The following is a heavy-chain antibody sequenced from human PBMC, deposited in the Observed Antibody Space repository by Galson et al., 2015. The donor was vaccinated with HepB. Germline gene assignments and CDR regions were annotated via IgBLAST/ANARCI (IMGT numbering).Heavy chain of an antibody. D-gene: IGHD1-26*01. CDR3: ARPIVGIGTDAFDI. V-gene: IGHV3-48*02. CDR2: ISSSSSTI. CDR1: GFTFSSYS. Sequence: SLRLSCAASGFTFSSYSMNWVRQAPGKGLEWVSYISSSSSTIYYADSVKGRFTISRDNAKNSLYLQMNSLRDEDTAVYYCARPIVGIGTDAFDIWGQGTMVTVSS. J-gene: IGHJ3*02.